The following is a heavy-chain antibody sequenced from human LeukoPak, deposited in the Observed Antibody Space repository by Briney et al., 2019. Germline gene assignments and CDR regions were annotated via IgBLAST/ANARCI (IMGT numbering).Heavy chain of an antibody. Sequence: GGSLRLSCAASGFSFNNYDMSWVRQAPGKGLEWVSAISTTGGSTYYADSVKGGFTISRDNSKNTLSLQMDSLRVEDTAVYYCAKDWTTVVTPKGYYFDSWGQGTLATVSS. CDR2: ISTTGGST. V-gene: IGHV3-23*01. CDR1: GFSFNNYD. CDR3: AKDWTTVVTPKGYYFDS. J-gene: IGHJ4*02. D-gene: IGHD4-23*01.